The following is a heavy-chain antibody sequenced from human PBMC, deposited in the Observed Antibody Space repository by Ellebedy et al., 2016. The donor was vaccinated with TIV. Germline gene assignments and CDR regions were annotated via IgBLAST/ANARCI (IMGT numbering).Heavy chain of an antibody. CDR1: GFTVSSNY. CDR2: IYSDGHT. V-gene: IGHV3-53*01. D-gene: IGHD1-26*01. J-gene: IGHJ4*02. Sequence: GESLKISXAASGFTVSSNYMSWVRQAPGKGLEWVSIIYSDGHTYYADSVTGRFIISRDNSKNTLYLQMNSLRAEDTAVYYCAREAESRSYSKDFDYWGQGTLVTVSS. CDR3: AREAESRSYSKDFDY.